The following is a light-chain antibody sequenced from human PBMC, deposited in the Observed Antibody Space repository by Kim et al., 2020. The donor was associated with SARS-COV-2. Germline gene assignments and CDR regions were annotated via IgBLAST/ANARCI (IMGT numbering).Light chain of an antibody. J-gene: IGLJ2*01. CDR3: SSYAGSNNFVV. V-gene: IGLV2-8*01. CDR2: EVS. Sequence: QSVTFSCPGADSGVGGYHYVSWYQQHPCNAPNLMIYEVSKRTSGVPDRFSGSKSGNTASLTVSGLQAEDEADYYCSSYAGSNNFVVFGGGTQLTVL. CDR1: DSGVGGYHY.